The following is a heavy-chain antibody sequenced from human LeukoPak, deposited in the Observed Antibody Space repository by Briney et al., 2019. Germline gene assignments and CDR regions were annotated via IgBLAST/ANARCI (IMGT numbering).Heavy chain of an antibody. Sequence: SETLSLTCTVSGGSISRYYWSWIRQPPGKGLEWIGYIHYTGNTNYNPSLKSRVTISVDTSKNQFSLNLGSVTAADTAPYYCARGRWRLDYWGQGTLVTVSS. V-gene: IGHV4-59*01. CDR2: IHYTGNT. CDR3: ARGRWRLDY. D-gene: IGHD4-23*01. CDR1: GGSISRYY. J-gene: IGHJ4*02.